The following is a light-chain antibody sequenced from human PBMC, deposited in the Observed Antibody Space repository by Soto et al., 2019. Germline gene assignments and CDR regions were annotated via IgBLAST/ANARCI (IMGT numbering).Light chain of an antibody. CDR1: QSINSW. V-gene: IGKV1-5*03. CDR3: QQYNSFST. CDR2: KAS. J-gene: IGKJ1*01. Sequence: DIHMTQSPSTLSASVGDRVTITCRASQSINSWLAWYQQKPGEAPNLLIYKASTLQSGVPSRFSGSGSGTEFTLTISSLQPDDFATYYCQQYNSFSTFGQGTKVEIK.